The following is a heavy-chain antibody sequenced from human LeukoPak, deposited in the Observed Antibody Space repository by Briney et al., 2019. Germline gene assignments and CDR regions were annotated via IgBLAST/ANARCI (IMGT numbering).Heavy chain of an antibody. Sequence: GGSLRLSCAASGFTFSSYAMSWVRQAPGKGLEWVSAISGSGGSTYYADSVKGRFTISRDNSKNTLYLQMNSLRAEDTAVYYCAKSGLVGSYYAYYFDYWGQGTLVTVSS. CDR1: GFTFSSYA. V-gene: IGHV3-23*01. CDR2: ISGSGGST. D-gene: IGHD1-26*01. J-gene: IGHJ4*02. CDR3: AKSGLVGSYYAYYFDY.